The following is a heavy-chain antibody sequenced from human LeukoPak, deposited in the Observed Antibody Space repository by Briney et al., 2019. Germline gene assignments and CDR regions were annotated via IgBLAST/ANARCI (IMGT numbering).Heavy chain of an antibody. Sequence: TGGSLRLSCAASGFTFSSYAMSWVRQAPGKGLEWVSAISGSGGSTYYADSVKGRFTISRDNAKNSLYLQMNSLRAEDTAVYYCARGARGGSSDYWGQGTLVTVSS. V-gene: IGHV3-23*01. CDR2: ISGSGGST. J-gene: IGHJ4*02. D-gene: IGHD3-10*01. CDR1: GFTFSSYA. CDR3: ARGARGGSSDY.